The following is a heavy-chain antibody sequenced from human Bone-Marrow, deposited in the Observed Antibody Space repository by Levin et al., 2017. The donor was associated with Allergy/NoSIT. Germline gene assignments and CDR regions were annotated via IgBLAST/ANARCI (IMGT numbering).Heavy chain of an antibody. J-gene: IGHJ4*02. CDR1: GFTFSGYA. Sequence: GESLKISCAASGFTFSGYAVSWVRQAPGKGLEWVSGISGSGGSTNYADSVKGRFTISRDNSKNTLYLQMNSLRVEDTAVYYCAKALDGGFDYWGQGTLVTVSS. CDR3: AKALDGGFDY. V-gene: IGHV3-23*01. D-gene: IGHD3-16*01. CDR2: ISGSGGST.